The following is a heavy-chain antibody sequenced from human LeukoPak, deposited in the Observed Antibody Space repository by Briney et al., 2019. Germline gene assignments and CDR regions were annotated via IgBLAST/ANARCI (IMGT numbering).Heavy chain of an antibody. CDR3: AKEDHQYQDVTAMVQCNDY. J-gene: IGHJ4*02. CDR2: ISYDGSNE. CDR1: GFTFSSYV. Sequence: PGGSLRLSCAASGFTFSSYVMHWVRQAPGKGLEWVAIISYDGSNEYYADSVKGRFTISRDNSKNTLYLQMNSLRAEDTAVYYCAKEDHQYQDVTAMVQCNDYWGQGTLVTVSS. D-gene: IGHD5-18*01. V-gene: IGHV3-30*04.